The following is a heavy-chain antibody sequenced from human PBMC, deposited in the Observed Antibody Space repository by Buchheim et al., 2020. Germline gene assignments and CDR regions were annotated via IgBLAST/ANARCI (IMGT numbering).Heavy chain of an antibody. J-gene: IGHJ4*02. CDR3: ARAGVDIVATIQSFDY. CDR2: IYYSGST. Sequence: QVQLQESGPGLVKPSETLSLTCTVSGGSVSSGSYYWSWIRQPPGKGLEWIGYIYYSGSTNYNPSLKSRVTISVDSSTTQFSLKLSSVTAADTAVYYCARAGVDIVATIQSFDYWGQGTL. V-gene: IGHV4-61*01. CDR1: GGSVSSGSYY. D-gene: IGHD5-12*01.